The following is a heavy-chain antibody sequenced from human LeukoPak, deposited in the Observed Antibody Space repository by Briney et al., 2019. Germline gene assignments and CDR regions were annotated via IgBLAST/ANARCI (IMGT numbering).Heavy chain of an antibody. CDR3: ARDQKETYYDFWSGYYTGFDWFDP. V-gene: IGHV3-21*01. J-gene: IGHJ5*02. CDR2: ISSSSSYI. CDR1: GFTFSSYS. D-gene: IGHD3-3*01. Sequence: NPGGSLRLSCAASGFTFSSYSMNWVRQAPGKGLEWVSSISSSSSYIYYADSVKGRFTISRDNAKNSLYLQMNSLRAEDTAVYCCARDQKETYYDFWSGYYTGFDWFDPWGQGTLVTVSS.